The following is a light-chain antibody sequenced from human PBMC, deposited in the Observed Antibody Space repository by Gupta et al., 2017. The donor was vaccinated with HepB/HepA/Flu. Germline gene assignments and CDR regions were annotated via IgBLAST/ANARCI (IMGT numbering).Light chain of an antibody. CDR3: ATWDASLSGWV. V-gene: IGLV1-47*01. CDR1: SSNIGTNS. CDR2: RNS. J-gene: IGLJ3*02. Sequence: QSVLTQPPSVSGTPGQRVTIPCSGSSSNIGTNSVYWFQELPGTAPKLLIHRNSERPSGVPDRFSGAKSGTSGSLATSGLRSEDEADYYCATWDASLSGWVFGGGTKLTVL.